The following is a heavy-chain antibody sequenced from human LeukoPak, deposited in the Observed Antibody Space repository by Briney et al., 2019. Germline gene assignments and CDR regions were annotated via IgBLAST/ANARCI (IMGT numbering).Heavy chain of an antibody. J-gene: IGHJ4*02. Sequence: AETLSLTCTVSGGSISSYYWSWIRQPPGKGLEWIGYIYYSGRTNYSPSLRSRVTLSLDTSKNQFSLKLSSVTAADTAVYYCARSSLVVGATLFDYWGQGTLVTVSS. CDR2: IYYSGRT. V-gene: IGHV4-59*08. CDR3: ARSSLVVGATLFDY. CDR1: GGSISSYY. D-gene: IGHD1-26*01.